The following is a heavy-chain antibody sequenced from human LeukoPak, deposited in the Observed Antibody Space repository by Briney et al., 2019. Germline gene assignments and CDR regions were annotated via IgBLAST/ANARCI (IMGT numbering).Heavy chain of an antibody. CDR1: GFTFSSYW. V-gene: IGHV3-7*01. D-gene: IGHD4-17*01. CDR3: ASTWGTTTVPVDY. J-gene: IGHJ4*02. CDR2: IKQDGSEK. Sequence: PGGSLRLSCAASGFTFSSYWMSWVRQAPGKGLEWVANIKQDGSEKYYVDSVKGRFTISRDNAKNSLYLQMNSLRAEDTAVYYCASTWGTTTVPVDYWGQGTLVTVSS.